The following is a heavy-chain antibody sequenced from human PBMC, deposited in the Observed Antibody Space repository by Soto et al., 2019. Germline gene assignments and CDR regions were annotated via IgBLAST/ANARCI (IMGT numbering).Heavy chain of an antibody. CDR1: GGTFSSYA. J-gene: IGHJ6*02. CDR2: INPSGGST. CDR3: AREPDSSGWYYYYYGMDV. V-gene: IGHV1-46*01. Sequence: ASVKVSCKASGGTFSSYAISWVRQAPGQGLEWMGIINPSGGSTSYAQKFQGRVTMTRDTSTSTVYMELSSLRSEDTAVYYCAREPDSSGWYYYYYGMDVWGQGTTVTVSS. D-gene: IGHD3-22*01.